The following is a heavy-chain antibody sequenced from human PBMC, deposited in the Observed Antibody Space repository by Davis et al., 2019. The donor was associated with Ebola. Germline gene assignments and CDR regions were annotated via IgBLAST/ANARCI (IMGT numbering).Heavy chain of an antibody. CDR1: GGSISSGGYY. Sequence: LRLSCTVSGGSISSGGYYWSWLRQHPGKGLEWIGYIYYSGSIYYNPSLKSRVTISVDTSKNQFSLRLSSVTAADTAIYYCARKGNSDSSGYSFDYWGQGTLVTVSS. CDR3: ARKGNSDSSGYSFDY. D-gene: IGHD3-22*01. J-gene: IGHJ4*02. CDR2: IYYSGSI. V-gene: IGHV4-31*03.